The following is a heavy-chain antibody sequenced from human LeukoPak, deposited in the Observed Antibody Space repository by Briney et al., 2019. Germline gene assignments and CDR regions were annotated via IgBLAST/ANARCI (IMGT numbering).Heavy chain of an antibody. V-gene: IGHV4-59*01. Sequence: KSSETLSLTCTVSGGSISSYYWSWLRQPPGKGLEWIGYIYYSGSTNYNPSPNSRVTISVDTSKNQFSLKLSSVTAADTAVYYCARDKYWRGRLFDPWGQGTLVTVSS. CDR3: ARDKYWRGRLFDP. CDR1: GGSISSYY. J-gene: IGHJ5*02. CDR2: IYYSGST. D-gene: IGHD3-3*01.